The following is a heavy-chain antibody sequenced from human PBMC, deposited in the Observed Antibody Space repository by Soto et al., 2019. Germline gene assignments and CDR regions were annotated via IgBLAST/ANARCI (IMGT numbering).Heavy chain of an antibody. Sequence: QVQLQESGPGLVKSSETLSLTCTVSGGSISPYYWNWIRQSPGKGLEWIGYIYYNGNTNYNPSPKRRVTISIDTSKDQFSLKLTSVPAADTAVYYCAGLPYSAEGWFDTWGQGTLVTVSS. CDR2: IYYNGNT. CDR3: AGLPYSAEGWFDT. D-gene: IGHD6-13*01. V-gene: IGHV4-59*08. CDR1: GGSISPYY. J-gene: IGHJ5*02.